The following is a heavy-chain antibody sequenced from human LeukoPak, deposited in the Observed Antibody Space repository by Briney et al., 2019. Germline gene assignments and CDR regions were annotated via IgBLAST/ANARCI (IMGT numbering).Heavy chain of an antibody. CDR2: IYHSGTT. V-gene: IGHV4-59*01. Sequence: PSETLSRTCTVSGDSISSYYWSWIRQPPGKGLEWIGYIYHSGTTNYNPSRKSRVTISVDTSKNQFSLQLNSVTAADTAVYYCARDGGLVGAAFDYWGQGTIVSVSS. J-gene: IGHJ4*02. CDR3: ARDGGLVGAAFDY. D-gene: IGHD1-26*01. CDR1: GDSISSYY.